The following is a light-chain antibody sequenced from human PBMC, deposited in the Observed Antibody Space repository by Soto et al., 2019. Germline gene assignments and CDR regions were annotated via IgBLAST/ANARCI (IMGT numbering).Light chain of an antibody. CDR3: QEYGTSHPWT. CDR2: GGS. V-gene: IGKV3-20*01. CDR1: QNIRGNE. Sequence: EVVLTQSPGALSLSPGEGVTLSCRASQNIRGNELAWYRQKRGQAPRLLIYGGSSRAEGIPDRFSGRGTGTKVTLTISRLEPEDSAVYYCQEYGTSHPWTFGQGTKLEIK. J-gene: IGKJ1*01.